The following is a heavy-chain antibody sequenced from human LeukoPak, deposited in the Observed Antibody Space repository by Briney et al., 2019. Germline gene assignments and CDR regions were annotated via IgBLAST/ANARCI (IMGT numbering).Heavy chain of an antibody. Sequence: GSLRLSCTASGYTFTSYDINWVRQAPGQGLEWMAWMNPNSGNTGYAQKFQGRVTMTRNTSISTAYMELSGLRSEDTAVYYCARGRSSAAATPPAYWGQGTRVTVSS. V-gene: IGHV1-8*01. D-gene: IGHD6-13*01. CDR3: ARGRSSAAATPPAY. CDR1: GYTFTSYD. CDR2: MNPNSGNT. J-gene: IGHJ4*02.